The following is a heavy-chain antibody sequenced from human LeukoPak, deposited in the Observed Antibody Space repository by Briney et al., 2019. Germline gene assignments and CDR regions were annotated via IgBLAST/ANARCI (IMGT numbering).Heavy chain of an antibody. J-gene: IGHJ6*03. D-gene: IGHD4-17*01. V-gene: IGHV3-21*04. CDR3: TRQGPEYGGYAGPTSYYYYMDV. Sequence: TGGSLRLSCAASRFTFSSYVMKWVRQVPGKGLEWVSSISTSSSYIYYADSVKGRFTISRDNAKNSLYLQMNSLKTEDTAVYYCTRQGPEYGGYAGPTSYYYYMDVWGKGTTVTISS. CDR2: ISTSSSYI. CDR1: RFTFSSYV.